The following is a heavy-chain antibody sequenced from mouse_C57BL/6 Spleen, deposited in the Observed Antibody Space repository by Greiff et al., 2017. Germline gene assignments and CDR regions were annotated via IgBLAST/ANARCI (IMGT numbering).Heavy chain of an antibody. CDR1: GFTFSDAW. Sequence: ESGGGLVQPGGSMKLSCAASGFTFSDAWMDWVRQSPEKGLEWVAEIRNKANNHATYYAESVKGRFTISRDDSKSSVYLQMNSLRAEDTGIYYCTRGGQLRLRPFAYWGQGTLVTVSA. J-gene: IGHJ3*01. CDR2: IRNKANNHAT. CDR3: TRGGQLRLRPFAY. V-gene: IGHV6-6*01. D-gene: IGHD3-2*02.